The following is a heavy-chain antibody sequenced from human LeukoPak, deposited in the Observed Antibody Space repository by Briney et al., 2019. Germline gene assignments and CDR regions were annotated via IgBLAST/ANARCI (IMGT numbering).Heavy chain of an antibody. J-gene: IGHJ3*02. CDR3: ATGPPIKQLVYYGAFDI. D-gene: IGHD6-13*01. CDR1: GFTFSSYA. Sequence: GGSLRLSCAASGFTFSSYAMSWVRQAPGKGLEWVSAISGSGGSTYYADSVKGRFTISRDNSKNTLYLQMNSLRAEDTAVYYCATGPPIKQLVYYGAFDIWGQGTMVTVSS. CDR2: ISGSGGST. V-gene: IGHV3-23*01.